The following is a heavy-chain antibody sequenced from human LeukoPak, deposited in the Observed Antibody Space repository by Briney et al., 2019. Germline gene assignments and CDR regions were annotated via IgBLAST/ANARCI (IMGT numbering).Heavy chain of an antibody. Sequence: SGTLSLTCTVSGGSISSDAYRWGWIRQPPGKGLEWIGNIYYSGYTYYNPSLKSRVTISVDTSKNQLSLKLTSVTAADTAVYYCARLDWGSGGSGSFDYWGQGTLVTVSS. D-gene: IGHD7-27*01. CDR1: GGSISSDAYR. CDR2: IYYSGYT. CDR3: ARLDWGSGGSGSFDY. J-gene: IGHJ4*02. V-gene: IGHV4-39*01.